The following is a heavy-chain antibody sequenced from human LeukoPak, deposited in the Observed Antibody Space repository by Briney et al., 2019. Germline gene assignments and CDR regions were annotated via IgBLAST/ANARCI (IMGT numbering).Heavy chain of an antibody. CDR3: AKCFAFWSGSYKGLSLFDP. V-gene: IGHV3-23*01. Sequence: GGSLRLSCAASGFTFSSYAMSWVRQAPVKELEWVSTISGSGGSTYYADSVKGRFTISRDNSKNTLYLQMNSLRAEDTAVYYRAKCFAFWSGSYKGLSLFDPWGQGTLVTVSS. J-gene: IGHJ5*02. D-gene: IGHD3-3*01. CDR1: GFTFSSYA. CDR2: ISGSGGST.